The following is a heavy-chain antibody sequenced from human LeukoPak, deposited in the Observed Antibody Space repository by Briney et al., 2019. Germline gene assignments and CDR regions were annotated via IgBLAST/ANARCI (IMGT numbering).Heavy chain of an antibody. V-gene: IGHV5-10-1*01. CDR1: GYSFTSYW. Sequence: GESLKISCKGSGYSFTSYWISWVRQMPGKGLEWMGRIDPSDSYTNYSPSFQGHVTISADKSISTAYLQWSSLKASDTAMYYCARQLARLYYYDSSGSPFDHWGRGTLVTVSS. CDR3: ARQLARLYYYDSSGSPFDH. J-gene: IGHJ5*02. CDR2: IDPSDSYT. D-gene: IGHD3-22*01.